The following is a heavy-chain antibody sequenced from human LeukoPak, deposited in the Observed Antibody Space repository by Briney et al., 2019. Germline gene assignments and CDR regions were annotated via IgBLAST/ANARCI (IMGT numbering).Heavy chain of an antibody. V-gene: IGHV3-11*06. Sequence: GGSLRLSCAASGFTVTTSYMSWVRQAPGKGLEWVSYITNSGNSKSYADSVKGRFTISRDNTKNSLYLQMNGLRAEDTAVYYCARTRSSGYLIFDYWGQGILVTVSS. CDR2: ITNSGNSK. CDR3: ARTRSSGYLIFDY. CDR1: GFTVTTSY. J-gene: IGHJ4*02. D-gene: IGHD3-22*01.